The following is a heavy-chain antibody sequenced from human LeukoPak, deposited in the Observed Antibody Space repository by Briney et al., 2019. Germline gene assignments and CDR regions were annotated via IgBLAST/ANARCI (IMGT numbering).Heavy chain of an antibody. J-gene: IGHJ6*02. CDR3: ARDRRTYYDILTGYYKQTYYYYGMDV. CDR1: GFTFDDYG. D-gene: IGHD3-9*01. CDR2: INWNGGST. V-gene: IGHV3-20*04. Sequence: GGSLRLSCAASGFTFDDYGMSWVRQAPGKGLEWVSGINWNGGSTGYADSVKGRFTISRDNAKNSLYLQMNSLRAEDTAVYYCARDRRTYYDILTGYYKQTYYYYGMDVWGQGTTVTVSS.